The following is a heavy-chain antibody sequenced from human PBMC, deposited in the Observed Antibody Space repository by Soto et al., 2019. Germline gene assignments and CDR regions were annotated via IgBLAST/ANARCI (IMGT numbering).Heavy chain of an antibody. Sequence: SETLSLTCTVSGGSISSGGYYWSWIRQHPGKGLEWIGYIYYSGSTYYNPSLKSRVTISVDTSKNQFSLKLSSVTAADTAVYYWASNDKKFRNWFDPWGQGTLVTVFS. J-gene: IGHJ5*02. V-gene: IGHV4-31*03. CDR3: ASNDKKFRNWFDP. CDR1: GGSISSGGYY. D-gene: IGHD2-8*01. CDR2: IYYSGST.